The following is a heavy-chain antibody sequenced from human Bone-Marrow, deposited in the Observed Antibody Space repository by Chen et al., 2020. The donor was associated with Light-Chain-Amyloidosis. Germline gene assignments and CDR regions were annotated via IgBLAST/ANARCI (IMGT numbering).Heavy chain of an antibody. J-gene: IGHJ4*02. Sequence: QVQLVQSGPEVRKPGASVKVSCKASGYTFSAHGISWVRQAPGQGLEWMGWNSGYNGKTDYVEGIKGRVTLTTDTAASTAYMELRSLTSADTATYYGARHLSYYGLARRRRDVFQHWGQGALVTVSS. D-gene: IGHD3-10*01. V-gene: IGHV1-18*04. CDR3: ARHLSYYGLARRRRDVFQH. CDR2: NSGYNGKT. CDR1: GYTFSAHG.